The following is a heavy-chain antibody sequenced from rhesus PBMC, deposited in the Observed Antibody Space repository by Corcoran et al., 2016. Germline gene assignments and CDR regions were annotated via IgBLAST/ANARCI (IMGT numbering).Heavy chain of an antibody. CDR1: GFTLTSYW. CDR3: AKGLGDS. V-gene: IGHV3S42*01. CDR2: GSSGGDTT. Sequence: EVQLVESVGGLVKRGGSLRLSCAASGFTLTSYWMNWVRRIPGWGLEWILGGSSGGDTTYYADSVKGRFTISRDNSKNMFSLQMNSLRADDTAVYYCAKGLGDSWGQGVVVTVSS. J-gene: IGHJ6*01.